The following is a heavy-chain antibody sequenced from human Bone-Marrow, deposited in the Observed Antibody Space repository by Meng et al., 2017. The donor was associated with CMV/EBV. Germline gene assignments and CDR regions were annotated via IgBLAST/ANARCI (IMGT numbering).Heavy chain of an antibody. CDR3: ARIRGVRGVVYRKSVQGGFDP. Sequence: GESLKISCAASGFTFSSYAMHWVRQAPGKGLEWVAVISYDGSNKYYADSVKGRFTISRDNSKNTLYLQMNSLRAEDTAVYYCARIRGVRGVVYRKSVQGGFDPWGQGNRVTGSS. D-gene: IGHD3-10*01. CDR2: ISYDGSNK. J-gene: IGHJ5*01. V-gene: IGHV3-30-3*01. CDR1: GFTFSSYA.